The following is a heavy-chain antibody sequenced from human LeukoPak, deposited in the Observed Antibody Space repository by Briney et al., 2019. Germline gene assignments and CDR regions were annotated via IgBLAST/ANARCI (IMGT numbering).Heavy chain of an antibody. CDR3: ARLYCSSTSCHPDY. D-gene: IGHD2-2*01. J-gene: IGHJ4*02. Sequence: ASVKVSCKASGYTFTGYYMHWVRQAPGQALELMGWINPNSGGTNYAQKFQGRVIMTRDTSISTAYMELSSLRSDDTAVYYCARLYCSSTSCHPDYWGQGTLVTVSS. CDR2: INPNSGGT. V-gene: IGHV1-2*02. CDR1: GYTFTGYY.